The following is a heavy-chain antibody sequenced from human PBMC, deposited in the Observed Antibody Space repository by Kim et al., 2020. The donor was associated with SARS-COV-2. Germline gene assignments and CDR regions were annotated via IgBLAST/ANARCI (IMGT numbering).Heavy chain of an antibody. CDR2: INHSGST. V-gene: IGHV4-34*01. D-gene: IGHD3-10*01. CDR3: ARSGHVGCGELRRETMLYYGMDV. J-gene: IGHJ6*02. CDR1: GGSFSGYY. Sequence: SETLSLTCAVYGGSFSGYYWSWIRQPPGKGLEWIGEINHSGSTNYNPSLKSRVTISVDTSKNQFSLKLSSVTAADTAVYYCARSGHVGCGELRRETMLYYGMDVWGQGTTVTLSS.